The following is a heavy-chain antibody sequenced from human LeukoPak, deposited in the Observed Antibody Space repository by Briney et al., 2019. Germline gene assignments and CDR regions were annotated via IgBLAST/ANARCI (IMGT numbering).Heavy chain of an antibody. D-gene: IGHD6-19*01. CDR2: ISSSSSYI. CDR3: AKDFKVAATGGFDY. Sequence: GGSLRLSCAASGFTFSTYGMHWVRQAPGKGLEWVSSISSSSSYIYYVDSVKGRFTISRDNSKNTLYLQMNSLRAEDTAVYYCAKDFKVAATGGFDYWGQGTLVTVSS. CDR1: GFTFSTYG. V-gene: IGHV3-21*01. J-gene: IGHJ4*02.